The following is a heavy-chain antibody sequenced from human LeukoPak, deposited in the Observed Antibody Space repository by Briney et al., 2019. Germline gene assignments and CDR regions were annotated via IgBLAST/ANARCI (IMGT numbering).Heavy chain of an antibody. D-gene: IGHD6-13*01. CDR3: ARDPYSSSWFQEYYYGMDV. CDR2: INAGNGNT. Sequence: GASVKVSCKASGYTFTSYAMHWVRQAPGQRLEWMGWINAGNGNTKYSQKFQGRVTITRDTSASTAYMELSSLRSGDTAVYYCARDPYSSSWFQEYYYGMDVWGQGTTVTVSS. CDR1: GYTFTSYA. V-gene: IGHV1-3*01. J-gene: IGHJ6*02.